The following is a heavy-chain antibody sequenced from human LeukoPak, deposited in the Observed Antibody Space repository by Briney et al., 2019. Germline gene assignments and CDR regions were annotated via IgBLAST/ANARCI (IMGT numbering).Heavy chain of an antibody. CDR2: ISYDGGNK. CDR3: ARVYEAAAAFYYYYGMDV. CDR1: GSTFSSYA. V-gene: IGHV3-30-3*01. Sequence: PGGSLRLSCAASGSTFSSYAMHWVRQAPGKGLGWVAVISYDGGNKYYADSVKGRFTISRDNSKNTLYLQMNGLRAEDTAVYYCARVYEAAAAFYYYYGMDVWGQGTTVTVSS. D-gene: IGHD6-25*01. J-gene: IGHJ6*02.